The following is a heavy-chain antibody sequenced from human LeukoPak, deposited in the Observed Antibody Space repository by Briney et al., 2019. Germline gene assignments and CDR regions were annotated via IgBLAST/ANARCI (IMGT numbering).Heavy chain of an antibody. CDR2: ISGSGTST. J-gene: IGHJ6*02. Sequence: GGSLRLSCAASGFSFSSYAMNWVRQAPGKGLEWVAAISGSGTSTYYADSVKGRFTVSRDNAKNSLYLQMSNLRAEDTAVYFCARGGGLDVWGQGATVTVSS. CDR3: ARGGGLDV. D-gene: IGHD3-16*01. V-gene: IGHV3-23*01. CDR1: GFSFSSYA.